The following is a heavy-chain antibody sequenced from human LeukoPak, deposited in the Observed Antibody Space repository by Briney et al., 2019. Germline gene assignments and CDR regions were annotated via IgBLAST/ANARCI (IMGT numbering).Heavy chain of an antibody. CDR3: ARVISRTTVVTPDAFGI. CDR2: ISSSSSYI. J-gene: IGHJ3*02. V-gene: IGHV3-21*01. Sequence: PGGSLRLSCAASGFTFSSYSMNWVRQAPGKGLEWVSSISSSSSYIYYADSVKGRFTISRDNAKNSLYLQMNSLRAEDTAVYYCARVISRTTVVTPDAFGIWGQGTMVTVSS. D-gene: IGHD4-23*01. CDR1: GFTFSSYS.